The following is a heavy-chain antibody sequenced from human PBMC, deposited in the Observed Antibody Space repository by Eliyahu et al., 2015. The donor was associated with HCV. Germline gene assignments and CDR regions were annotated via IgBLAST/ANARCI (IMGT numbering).Heavy chain of an antibody. CDR1: XFPFXSYA. Sequence: EVQLVESGGGLVQPGGSLXLSXSASXFPFXSYAMHWVRQAPGKGLEYVSAISSNGGSTYYADSVKGRFTISRDNSKNTLYLQMSSLRAEDTAVYYCVKDPGAAIFGNWFDPWGQGTLVTVSS. CDR2: ISSNGGST. CDR3: VKDPGAAIFGNWFDP. D-gene: IGHD2-2*01. J-gene: IGHJ5*02. V-gene: IGHV3-64D*06.